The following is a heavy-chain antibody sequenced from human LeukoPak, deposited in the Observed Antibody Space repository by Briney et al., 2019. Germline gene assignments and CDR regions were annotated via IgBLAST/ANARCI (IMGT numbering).Heavy chain of an antibody. Sequence: SETLSLTCTVSGGSISSYYWNWIRQPPGKGXXXIGYIYYSGSTNYNPSLKSRVTISLDTSKNQFSLKLSSVTAADTAIYYCARDSGSYYGMDVWGKGTTVTVSS. CDR3: ARDSGSYYGMDV. V-gene: IGHV4-59*01. CDR1: GGSISSYY. D-gene: IGHD3-10*01. CDR2: IYYSGST. J-gene: IGHJ6*04.